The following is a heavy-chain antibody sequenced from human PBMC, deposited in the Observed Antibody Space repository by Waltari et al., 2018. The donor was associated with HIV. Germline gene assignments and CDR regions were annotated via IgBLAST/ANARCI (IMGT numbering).Heavy chain of an antibody. V-gene: IGHV4-34*02. D-gene: IGHD1-1*01. CDR1: GGSFSGFY. CDR2: IDTSGAS. J-gene: IGHJ6*02. Sequence: QVQLQQWGAGQVKPSETLSLTCLLSGGSFSGFYWTWVRHSPGKGLEWIGEIDTSGASRFNPSLKGRITISMDTSRSHFARKLSPVSPADTAVYYCARGPSLRAFRGNLYFNSSLDVWGQGTTVTVSS. CDR3: ARGPSLRAFRGNLYFNSSLDV.